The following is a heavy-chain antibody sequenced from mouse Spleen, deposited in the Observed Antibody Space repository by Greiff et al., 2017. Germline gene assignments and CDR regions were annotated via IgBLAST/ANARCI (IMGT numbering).Heavy chain of an antibody. J-gene: IGHJ4*01. CDR1: GFTFSDYG. Sequence: EVQLVESGGGLVKPGGSLKLSCAASGFTFSDYGMHWVRQAPEKGLEWVAYISSGSSTIYYADTVKGRFTISRDNAKNTLFLQMTSLRSEDTAMYYCARTYGGAMDYWGQGTSVTVSS. D-gene: IGHD1-1*01. CDR3: ARTYGGAMDY. CDR2: ISSGSSTI. V-gene: IGHV5-17*01.